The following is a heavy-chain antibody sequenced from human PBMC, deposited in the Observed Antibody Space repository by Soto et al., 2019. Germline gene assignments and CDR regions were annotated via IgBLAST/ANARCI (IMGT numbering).Heavy chain of an antibody. CDR1: GYTFTSYG. J-gene: IGHJ3*02. CDR2: ISAYNGNT. V-gene: IGHV1-18*01. CDR3: ARGQLGYCSGGSCYPWDAFDI. D-gene: IGHD2-15*01. Sequence: GASVKVSCKASGYTFTSYGISWVRQAPGQGLEWMGWISAYNGNTNYAQKLQGRVTMTTDTSTSTAYMELRSLRSDDTAVYYCARGQLGYCSGGSCYPWDAFDIWGQGTMVTVSS.